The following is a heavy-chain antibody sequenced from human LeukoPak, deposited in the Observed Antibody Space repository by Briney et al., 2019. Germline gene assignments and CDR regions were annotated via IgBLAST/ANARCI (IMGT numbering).Heavy chain of an antibody. CDR3: AKDPGYSGAYDM. J-gene: IGHJ3*02. CDR2: ISSSSSYI. CDR1: GFTFSSYS. Sequence: PGGSLRLSCAASGFTFSSYSMNWVRQAPGKGLEWVSSISSSSSYIYYADSVKGRFTISRDNAKNSVYLQMNSLRAEDTALYYCAKDPGYSGAYDMWGQGTMVTVSS. V-gene: IGHV3-21*04. D-gene: IGHD5-12*01.